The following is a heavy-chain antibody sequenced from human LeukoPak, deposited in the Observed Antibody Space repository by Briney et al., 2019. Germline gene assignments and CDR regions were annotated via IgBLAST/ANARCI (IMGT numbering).Heavy chain of an antibody. D-gene: IGHD2-2*01. J-gene: IGHJ4*02. CDR3: ARGEDIVVVPAAMTFFDY. CDR1: GGSISSYY. Sequence: SETLSLTCTVSGGSISSYYWSWIRQPPGKGLEWIGYIYYSGSTNYNPSLKSRVTISVDTSKNQFSLKLSSVTAADTAVYYCARGEDIVVVPAAMTFFDYWGQGTLVTVSS. CDR2: IYYSGST. V-gene: IGHV4-59*12.